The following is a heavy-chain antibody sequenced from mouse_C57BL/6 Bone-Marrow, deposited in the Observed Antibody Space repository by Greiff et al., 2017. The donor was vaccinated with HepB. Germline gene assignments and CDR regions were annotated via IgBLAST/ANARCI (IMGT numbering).Heavy chain of an antibody. Sequence: QVHVKQSGAELARPGASVKMSCKASGYTFTSYTMHWVKQRPGQGLEWIGYINPSSGYTKYNQKFKDKATLTADKSSSTAYMQLSSLTSEDSAVYYCARTRVLHYYAMDYWGQGTSVTVSS. V-gene: IGHV1-4*01. CDR3: ARTRVLHYYAMDY. D-gene: IGHD1-1*01. J-gene: IGHJ4*01. CDR1: GYTFTSYT. CDR2: INPSSGYT.